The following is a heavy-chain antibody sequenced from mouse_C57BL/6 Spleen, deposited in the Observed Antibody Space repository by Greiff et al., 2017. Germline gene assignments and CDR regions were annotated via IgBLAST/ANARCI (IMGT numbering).Heavy chain of an antibody. V-gene: IGHV2-3*01. D-gene: IGHD3-2*02. J-gene: IGHJ4*01. CDR2: IWGDGST. CDR1: GFSLTSYG. CDR3: ASQGYTRDY. Sequence: VKLVESGPGLVAPSQCLSITCTASGFSLTSYGVSWVRQPPGQGLEWLGVIWGDGSTNYYSALISRLSIGKKNSKSQVFLKLNNQQADDTATYYCASQGYTRDYWGQGTSVTVSS.